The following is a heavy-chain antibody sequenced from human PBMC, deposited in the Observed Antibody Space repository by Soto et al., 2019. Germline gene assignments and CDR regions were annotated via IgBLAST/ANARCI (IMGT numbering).Heavy chain of an antibody. J-gene: IGHJ4*02. Sequence: EVQLVESGGGLVKPGGSLRLSCAASGFTFSSYSMNWVRQAPGKGLEWVSSISSSSSYIYYADSVKGRFTISRDNAKNALYLQMNSLRAEDTAVEYCARDLSQLDYWGQGTLVTVSS. CDR2: ISSSSSYI. CDR1: GFTFSSYS. V-gene: IGHV3-21*01. CDR3: ARDLSQLDY.